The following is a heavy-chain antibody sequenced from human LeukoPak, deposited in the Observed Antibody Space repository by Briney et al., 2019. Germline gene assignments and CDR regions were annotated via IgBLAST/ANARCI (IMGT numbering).Heavy chain of an antibody. CDR2: FDPEDGET. D-gene: IGHD1-26*01. V-gene: IGHV1-24*01. CDR3: ASQGSGSYYEGGADY. CDR1: GYTLTELS. Sequence: GASVKVSRKVSGYTLTELSMHWVRQAPGKGLEWMGGFDPEDGETIYAQKFQGRVTMTEDTSTDTAYMELSSLRSEDTAVYYCASQGSGSYYEGGADYWGQGTLVTVSS. J-gene: IGHJ4*02.